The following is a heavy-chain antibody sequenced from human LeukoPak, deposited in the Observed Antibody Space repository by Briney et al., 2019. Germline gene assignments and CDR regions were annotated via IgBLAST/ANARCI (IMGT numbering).Heavy chain of an antibody. J-gene: IGHJ6*03. CDR3: AKDGSGYYYYYMDV. D-gene: IGHD5-12*01. CDR1: GFTFSSYG. Sequence: GGSLRLSCAASGFTFSSYGMHWVRQAPGKGLEWVAFIRYDGSNKYYADSVKGRFTISRDNSKNTLYLQMNSLRAEDTAVYYCAKDGSGYYYYYMDVWGKGTTVTISS. V-gene: IGHV3-30*02. CDR2: IRYDGSNK.